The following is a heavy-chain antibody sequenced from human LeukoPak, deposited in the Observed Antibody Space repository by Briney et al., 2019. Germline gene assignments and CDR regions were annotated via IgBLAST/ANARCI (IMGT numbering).Heavy chain of an antibody. Sequence: ASVKVSCKASGYTFTSYGISWVRQAPGQGLEWMGIINPSGGSTTYAQKFQGRVTVTRDTSTSTVYMELSSLRSEDTAVYYCAREGAKARSGVNFDYWGQGTLVTVSS. V-gene: IGHV1-46*01. J-gene: IGHJ4*02. CDR1: GYTFTSYG. D-gene: IGHD2-15*01. CDR2: INPSGGST. CDR3: AREGAKARSGVNFDY.